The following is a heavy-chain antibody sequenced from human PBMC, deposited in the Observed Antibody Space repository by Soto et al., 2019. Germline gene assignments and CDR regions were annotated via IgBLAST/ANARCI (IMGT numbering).Heavy chain of an antibody. Sequence: SGPTLVNPTQTLTLTCTFSGFSLSTSGVGVGWIRQPPGKALEWLALVYWDDDKRYSPSLKSRLTITKYTSKNQVVPTMNNMDPVATATYSCAHTGSSGWSAHFDYCGQETLVTISS. V-gene: IGHV2-5*02. D-gene: IGHD6-19*01. CDR2: VYWDDDK. J-gene: IGHJ4*02. CDR1: GFSLSTSGVG. CDR3: AHTGSSGWSAHFDY.